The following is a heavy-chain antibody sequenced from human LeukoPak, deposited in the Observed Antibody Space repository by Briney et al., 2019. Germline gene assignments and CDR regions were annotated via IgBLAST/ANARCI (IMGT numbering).Heavy chain of an antibody. CDR2: INPNSGGT. CDR3: ARGMAAAGTDWFDP. J-gene: IGHJ5*02. CDR1: GYTFTGYY. V-gene: IGHV1-2*02. Sequence: ASVKVSCKASGYTFTGYYMHWVRQAPGQGLEWMGWINPNSGGTNYAQKFQGRVTMTRDTSTSTVYMELSSLRSEDTAVYYCARGMAAAGTDWFDPWGQGTLVTVSS. D-gene: IGHD6-13*01.